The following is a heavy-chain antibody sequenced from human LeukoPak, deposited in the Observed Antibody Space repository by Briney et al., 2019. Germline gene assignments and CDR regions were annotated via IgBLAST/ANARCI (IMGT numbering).Heavy chain of an antibody. CDR2: ISSTSSYI. Sequence: GGSLRLSCAASGFTFSSYSMNWVRQAPGKGLEWVSSISSTSSYIYYADSVKGRFTISRDNAKNSLYLQVNSLRAEDTAVYYCARVYRGDYVGSSSSYYYGMDVWGKGTMVTVSS. D-gene: IGHD4-17*01. CDR1: GFTFSSYS. V-gene: IGHV3-21*01. CDR3: ARVYRGDYVGSSSSYYYGMDV. J-gene: IGHJ6*04.